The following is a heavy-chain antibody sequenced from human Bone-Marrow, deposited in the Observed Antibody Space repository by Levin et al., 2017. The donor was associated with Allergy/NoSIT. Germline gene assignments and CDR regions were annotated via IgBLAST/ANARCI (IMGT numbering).Heavy chain of an antibody. Sequence: SLLLSFSSFFFTCYSFSIFCVWLSPCPFLSFFSLLFLPRGHKGYADSVRGRFTISRDNVNNSLYLEMNSLRGDDTALYYCAKEGNYGLEFYFMDVWGKGTMVTVSS. J-gene: IGHJ6*03. CDR1: FFTCYSFS. CDR2: LFLPRGHK. V-gene: IGHV3-9*01. CDR3: AKEGNYGLEFYFMDV. D-gene: IGHD1-7*01.